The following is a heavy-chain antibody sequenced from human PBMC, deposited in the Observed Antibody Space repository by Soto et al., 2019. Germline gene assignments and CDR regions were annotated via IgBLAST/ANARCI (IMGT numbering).Heavy chain of an antibody. J-gene: IGHJ6*02. CDR3: ARDTRRRWLQFNYYYGMDV. D-gene: IGHD5-12*01. CDR2: IWYDGSNK. Sequence: GGSLRLSCAASGFTFSSYGMHWVRQAPGKGLEWVAVIWYDGSNKYYADSVKGRFTISRDNSKNTLYLQMTSLRAEDTAVYYCARDTRRRWLQFNYYYGMDVWGQGTTVTVSS. V-gene: IGHV3-33*01. CDR1: GFTFSSYG.